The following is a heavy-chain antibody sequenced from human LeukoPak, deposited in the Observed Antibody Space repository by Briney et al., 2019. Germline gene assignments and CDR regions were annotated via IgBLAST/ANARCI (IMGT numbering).Heavy chain of an antibody. D-gene: IGHD1-26*01. Sequence: ASVKVSCKASGYTFTGYYMHWVRQAPGQGLEWMGWINPNSGGTNYAQKFQGRVTMTRDTSISTAYMELSRLRSDDTAVYYCAREMPGATVLYTLDYWGQGTLVTVFS. V-gene: IGHV1-2*02. CDR3: AREMPGATVLYTLDY. CDR2: INPNSGGT. CDR1: GYTFTGYY. J-gene: IGHJ4*02.